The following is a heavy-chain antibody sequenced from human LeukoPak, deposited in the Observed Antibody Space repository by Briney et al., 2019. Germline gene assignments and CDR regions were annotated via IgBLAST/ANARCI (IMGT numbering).Heavy chain of an antibody. CDR2: IYSGGST. V-gene: IGHV3-53*01. CDR1: GFIVNNNY. CDR3: ARGYYGLDV. J-gene: IGHJ6*02. Sequence: GGSLGLSCAASGFIVNNNYMNWVRQAPGKGLEWVSLIYSGGSTYYADSVKGRFTISRDNSKNTLYLQMNSLRAEDTAVYYCARGYYGLDVWGQGTTVTVSS.